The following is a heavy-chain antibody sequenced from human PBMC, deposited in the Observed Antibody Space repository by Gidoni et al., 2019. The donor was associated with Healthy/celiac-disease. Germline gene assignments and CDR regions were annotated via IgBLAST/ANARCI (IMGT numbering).Heavy chain of an antibody. J-gene: IGHJ6*02. CDR1: GVSISSSNW. D-gene: IGHD5-18*01. CDR3: ASTTAMVTRGMDV. CDR2: IYHSGST. V-gene: IGHV4-4*02. Sequence: QLQLQASGPGLVKPSVTLSLTCAVSGVSISSSNWWRWVRQPPGKGLEWIGEIYHSGSTNYNPSLKSRVTISVDKSKNQFSLKLSSVTAADTAVYYCASTTAMVTRGMDVWGQGTTVTVSS.